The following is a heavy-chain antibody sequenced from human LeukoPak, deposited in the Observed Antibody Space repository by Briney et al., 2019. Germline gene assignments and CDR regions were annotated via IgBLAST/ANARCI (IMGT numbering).Heavy chain of an antibody. CDR3: ARVAYYYYYGMDV. CDR2: IYTSGST. J-gene: IGHJ6*02. V-gene: IGHV4-4*07. CDR1: GGSLSSYY. Sequence: PSETLSLTCTVSGGSLSSYYWSWIRQPPGKGLEWIGRIYTSGSTNYNPSLKSRVTMSVDTSKNQFSLKLSSVTAADTAVYYCARVAYYYYYGMDVWGQGTTVTVSS.